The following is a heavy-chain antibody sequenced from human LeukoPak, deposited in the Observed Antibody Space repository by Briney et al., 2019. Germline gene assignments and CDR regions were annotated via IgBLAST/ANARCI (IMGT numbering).Heavy chain of an antibody. CDR3: AKDLSGGYDILTGYYGFDY. Sequence: GGSLRLSCAASGFTFSSYAMSWVRQAPGKGLEWVSGISGSGGSTYYADSVKGRFTISRDNSKNTLYLQMNSLRAEDTAVYYCAKDLSGGYDILTGYYGFDYWGQGTLVTVSS. D-gene: IGHD3-9*01. CDR1: GFTFSSYA. CDR2: ISGSGGST. V-gene: IGHV3-23*01. J-gene: IGHJ4*02.